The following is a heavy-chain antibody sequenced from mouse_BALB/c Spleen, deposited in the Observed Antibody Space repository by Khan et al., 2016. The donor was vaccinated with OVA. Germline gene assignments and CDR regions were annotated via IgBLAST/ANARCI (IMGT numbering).Heavy chain of an antibody. Sequence: EVQLQESGPGLVKPSQSLSLTCTVTGYSITSGYGWNWIRQFPGNKLEWMGYISYSGRTNYNPSLKSRISITQDTSKNQFFLQLNSVTTEDTATYYCARTARIKYWGQGTTLTVSS. D-gene: IGHD1-2*01. J-gene: IGHJ2*01. V-gene: IGHV3-2*02. CDR3: ARTARIKY. CDR1: GYSITSGYG. CDR2: ISYSGRT.